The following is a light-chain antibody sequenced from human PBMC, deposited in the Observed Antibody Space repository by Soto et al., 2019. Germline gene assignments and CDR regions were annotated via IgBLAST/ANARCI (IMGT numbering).Light chain of an antibody. CDR3: QEYNVWPLT. CDR1: QRVSSN. V-gene: IGKV3-15*01. CDR2: VAS. J-gene: IGKJ4*01. Sequence: IVMTQSPATLSVSPGERATLSCRASQRVSSNLAWYQQKPGQTPKLLIYVASTRSTGIPARLSGSGSGTGFTLTIISLQSEDFAVSYCQEYNVWPLTFGGGTKVEFK.